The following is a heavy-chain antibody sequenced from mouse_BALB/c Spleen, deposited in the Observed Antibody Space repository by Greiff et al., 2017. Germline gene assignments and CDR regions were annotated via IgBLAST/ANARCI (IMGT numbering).Heavy chain of an antibody. D-gene: IGHD1-1*01. CDR1: GFTFSSFG. V-gene: IGHV5-17*02. J-gene: IGHJ4*01. CDR3: ARSDYYGSSYDYAMDY. Sequence: EVKLMESGGGLVQPGGSRKLSCAASGFTFSSFGMHWVRQAPEKGLEWVAYISSGSSTIYYADTVKGRFTISRDNPKNTLFLQMTSLRSEDTAMYYCARSDYYGSSYDYAMDYWGQGTSVTVSS. CDR2: ISSGSSTI.